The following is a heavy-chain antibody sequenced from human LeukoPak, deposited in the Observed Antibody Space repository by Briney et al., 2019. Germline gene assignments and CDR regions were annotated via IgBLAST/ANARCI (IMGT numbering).Heavy chain of an antibody. CDR3: AKPPTGEFGDYYYYYMDV. CDR1: GFTFSNAW. D-gene: IGHD3-16*01. CDR2: ISGSGGST. Sequence: GGSLRLSCAASGFTFSNAWMSWVRQAPGKGLEWVSAISGSGGSTYYADSVKGRFTISRDNSKNTLYLQMNSLRAEDTAVYYCAKPPTGEFGDYYYYYMDVWGKGTTVTVSS. J-gene: IGHJ6*03. V-gene: IGHV3-23*01.